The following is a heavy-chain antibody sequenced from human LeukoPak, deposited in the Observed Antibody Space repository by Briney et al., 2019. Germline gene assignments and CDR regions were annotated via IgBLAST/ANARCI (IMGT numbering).Heavy chain of an antibody. CDR1: GFTVSSNY. CDR2: IYSGGST. J-gene: IGHJ3*02. D-gene: IGHD3-3*01. V-gene: IGHV3-66*01. Sequence: PGGSVRLSCAASGFTVSSNYMSWVRQAPGKGLEWVSVIYSGGSTYYADSVKGRFTISRDNSKNTLYLQMNRMRAEDTAVYYCARGGTIFGVVIGAFDIWGQGTMVTVSS. CDR3: ARGGTIFGVVIGAFDI.